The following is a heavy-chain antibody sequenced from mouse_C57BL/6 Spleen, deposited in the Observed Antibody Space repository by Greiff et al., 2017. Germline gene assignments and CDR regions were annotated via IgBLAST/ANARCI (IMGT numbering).Heavy chain of an antibody. V-gene: IGHV1-50*01. J-gene: IGHJ1*03. CDR3: ARAYSSPPYFDV. Sequence: VQLQQPGAELVKPGASVKLSCKASGYTFTSYWMQWVKQRPGQGLEWIGEIDPSDSYTNYNQKFKGKATLTVDTSSSTAYMQLSSLTSEDSAVYYCARAYSSPPYFDVWGTGTTVTVSS. D-gene: IGHD1-1*01. CDR2: IDPSDSYT. CDR1: GYTFTSYW.